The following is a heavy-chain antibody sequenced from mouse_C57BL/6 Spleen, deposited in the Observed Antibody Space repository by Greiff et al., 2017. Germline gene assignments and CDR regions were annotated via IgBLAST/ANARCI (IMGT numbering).Heavy chain of an antibody. D-gene: IGHD2-4*01. CDR1: GYTFTDYY. CDR2: INPNNGGT. Sequence: VQLQQSGPELVKPGASVKISCKASGYTFTDYYMNWVKQSHGKSLEWIGDINPNNGGTSYNQKFKGKATLTVDKSSSTAYMELRSLTSEDSAVYYCANDYDGDYWGQGTTLTVSS. J-gene: IGHJ2*01. CDR3: ANDYDGDY. V-gene: IGHV1-26*01.